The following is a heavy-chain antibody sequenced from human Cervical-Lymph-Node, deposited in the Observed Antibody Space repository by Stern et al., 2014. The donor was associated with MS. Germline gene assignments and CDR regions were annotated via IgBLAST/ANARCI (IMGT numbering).Heavy chain of an antibody. CDR3: AREVYGDARRFDS. J-gene: IGHJ4*02. CDR2: VSTYNGNT. V-gene: IGHV1-18*01. Sequence: QVQLVESGADVKKPGASVKVSCKASGYFFSSYGINWVRQAPGQGLEWMGWVSTYNGNTNYAQKFQDRVTMATDTSTNTAYMELRSLRSDDTAVYYCAREVYGDARRFDSWGQGTLVTVSS. D-gene: IGHD4-17*01. CDR1: GYFFSSYG.